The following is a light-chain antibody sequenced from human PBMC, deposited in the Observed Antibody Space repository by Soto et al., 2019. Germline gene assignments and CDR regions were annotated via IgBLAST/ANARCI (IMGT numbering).Light chain of an antibody. CDR3: QQRSTLLYT. V-gene: IGKV3-11*02. J-gene: IGKJ2*01. CDR2: DAS. Sequence: EILLAQSPATLSLSPGERATLSCKASQDVSIFLAWYQQKPGQAPRLLIHDASNRATGVPARFSGSGSGRDFPLTITSLEPEDFAVYYCQQRSTLLYTFGQGTKLEV. CDR1: QDVSIF.